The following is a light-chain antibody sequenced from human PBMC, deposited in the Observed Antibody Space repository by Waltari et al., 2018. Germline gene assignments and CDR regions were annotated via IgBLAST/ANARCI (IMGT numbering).Light chain of an antibody. J-gene: IGLJ7*01. CDR2: AVS. Sequence: QSALTQPASVSGSPGQSITISCTGTSSDVGGYNYVSWYQQHPGNAPKLMFYAVSNRPSGVSNLFSGSKSGNTASLTISGLQAEDEADYYCSSYTSSSFAVFGGGTQLTVL. CDR1: SSDVGGYNY. CDR3: SSYTSSSFAV. V-gene: IGLV2-14*01.